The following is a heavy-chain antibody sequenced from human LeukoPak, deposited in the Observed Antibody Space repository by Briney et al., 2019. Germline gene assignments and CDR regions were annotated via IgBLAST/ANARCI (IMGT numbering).Heavy chain of an antibody. V-gene: IGHV4-59*08. CDR1: GGSISSYY. Sequence: PSETLSLTCTVSGGSISSYYWSWIRQPPGKGLEWIGYIYYSGSTNYNPSLKSRVTISVDTSKNQFSLKLSSVTAADTAVYYCARAVGYYFDNSGPSKTFDYWGQGTLVTVSS. CDR2: IYYSGST. D-gene: IGHD3-22*01. J-gene: IGHJ4*02. CDR3: ARAVGYYFDNSGPSKTFDY.